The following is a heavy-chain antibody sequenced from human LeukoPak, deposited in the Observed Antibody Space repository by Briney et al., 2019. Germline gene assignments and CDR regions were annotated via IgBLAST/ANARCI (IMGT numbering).Heavy chain of an antibody. V-gene: IGHV3-7*01. CDR3: AKVQYSRNYDWFDP. D-gene: IGHD1-7*01. Sequence: GGSLRLSCAASGFTFSSYSMNWVRQAPGKGLEWVANIKQDGSEKYYVDSVKGRFTISRDNAKNSLYLQMNSLRAEDTAVYYCAKVQYSRNYDWFDPWGQGTLVTVSS. CDR1: GFTFSSYS. CDR2: IKQDGSEK. J-gene: IGHJ5*02.